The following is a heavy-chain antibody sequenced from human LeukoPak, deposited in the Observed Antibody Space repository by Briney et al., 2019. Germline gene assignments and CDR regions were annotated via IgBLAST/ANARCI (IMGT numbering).Heavy chain of an antibody. V-gene: IGHV3-53*01. CDR2: IYSGGDT. Sequence: GGSLRLSCAVSGFTVSTSHMTWVRQAVGKGLEWVSFIYSGGDTSYADSVKGRFTISRDNAKNSLYLQMNSLRAEDTALYYCARVSSGRYFDYWGQGTLVTVSS. D-gene: IGHD6-19*01. CDR3: ARVSSGRYFDY. J-gene: IGHJ4*02. CDR1: GFTVSTSH.